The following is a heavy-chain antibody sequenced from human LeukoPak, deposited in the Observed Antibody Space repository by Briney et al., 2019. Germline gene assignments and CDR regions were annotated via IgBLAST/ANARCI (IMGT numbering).Heavy chain of an antibody. Sequence: ASVKVSCKASGYTFTSYYMHWVRQAPGQGLEWMGIINPSGGSTSYAQKFQGRVTMTRDTSTSTVYMELSSLRSEDTAVYYCARDYYDSSGYYYVGRFDPWGQGTLVTVSS. CDR1: GYTFTSYY. CDR3: ARDYYDSSGYYYVGRFDP. V-gene: IGHV1-46*01. CDR2: INPSGGST. J-gene: IGHJ5*02. D-gene: IGHD3-22*01.